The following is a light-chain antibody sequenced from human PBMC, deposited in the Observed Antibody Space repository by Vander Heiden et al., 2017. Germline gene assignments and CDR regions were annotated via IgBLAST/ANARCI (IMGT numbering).Light chain of an antibody. V-gene: IGKV2-28*01. CDR2: LGS. CDR1: QSLLHSNGYNY. CDR3: KQARQTQWT. Sequence: DIVMTQSPLSRPVTPGDQASIPCRSSQSLLHSNGYNYLDWYLQKPGQSPQLLIYLGSNRASGVPDSISGSGSGTDFTLKISRVEAEDVGVYYCKQARQTQWTFGQGTKVEIK. J-gene: IGKJ1*01.